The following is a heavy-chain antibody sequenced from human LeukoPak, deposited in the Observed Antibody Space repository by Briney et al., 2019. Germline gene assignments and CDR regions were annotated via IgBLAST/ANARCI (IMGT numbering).Heavy chain of an antibody. CDR2: ISYDGSNK. D-gene: IGHD4-17*01. V-gene: IGHV3-30*18. CDR1: GFTFSSYG. Sequence: GRSLRLSCAASGFTFSSYGMHWVRQAPGKGPEWVAVISYDGSNKYYADSVKGRFTISRDNSKNTLYLQMNSLRAEDTAVYYCAKDPGGTVTTGWFDPWGQGTLVTVSS. J-gene: IGHJ5*02. CDR3: AKDPGGTVTTGWFDP.